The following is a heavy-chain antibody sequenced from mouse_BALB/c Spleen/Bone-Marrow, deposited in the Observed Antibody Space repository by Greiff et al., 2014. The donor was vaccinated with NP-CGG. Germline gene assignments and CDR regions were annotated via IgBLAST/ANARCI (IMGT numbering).Heavy chain of an antibody. J-gene: IGHJ2*01. V-gene: IGHV14-3*02. CDR2: IDPANGNT. CDR3: ARYYYGSSYFDY. Sequence: DVQLVESGAELVKPGASVKLSCTASGFNIKDTYMHWVKQRPEQGLEWIGRIDPANGNTKYDPKFQGKATITADTSSNTAYPQLSSLTSEDTAVYYCARYYYGSSYFDYWGQGTTLTVSS. CDR1: GFNIKDTY. D-gene: IGHD1-1*01.